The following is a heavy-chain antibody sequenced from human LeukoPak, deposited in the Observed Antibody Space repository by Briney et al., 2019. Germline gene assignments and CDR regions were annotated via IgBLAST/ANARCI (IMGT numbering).Heavy chain of an antibody. D-gene: IGHD5-24*01. J-gene: IGHJ4*02. CDR1: GFTFSDYW. V-gene: IGHV3-74*01. CDR2: INTDGSIT. CDR3: TRVGYIDEGIDY. Sequence: QPGGSLRLSCAASGFTFSDYWIHWVRQARGKGLVWVSRINTDGSITNYADSVKGRFTISRDNAKNTLYLQMNSLRAEDTAIYYCTRVGYIDEGIDYWGQGTLVTVSS.